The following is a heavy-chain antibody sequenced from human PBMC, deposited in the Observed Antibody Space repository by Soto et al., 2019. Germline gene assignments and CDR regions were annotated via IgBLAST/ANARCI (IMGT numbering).Heavy chain of an antibody. CDR3: ARDFAKSSSWPYYFDY. CDR2: ISAYSGST. Sequence: ASVKVSCKASGYTFTTYGISWVRQAPGQGLEWMGWISAYSGSTKFAQKLQGRVTMTTDTSTTTAYMELRSLTSDDTAVYYCARDFAKSSSWPYYFDYWGQGTLVTVSS. CDR1: GYTFTTYG. D-gene: IGHD6-13*01. J-gene: IGHJ4*02. V-gene: IGHV1-18*01.